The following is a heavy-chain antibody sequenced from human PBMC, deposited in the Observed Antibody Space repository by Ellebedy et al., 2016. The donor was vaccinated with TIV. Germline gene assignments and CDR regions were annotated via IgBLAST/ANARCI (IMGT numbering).Heavy chain of an antibody. V-gene: IGHV4-34*01. Sequence: SETLSLXXAVYGGSFSGYYWSWIRQPPGRGLEWIGEINHGGGTYYNPSLKSRVTISLDTSKNQFSLRLGSVTAADTAVYYCARDLGGWYEAWKYYYGLDVWGQGTTVTVSS. CDR3: ARDLGGWYEAWKYYYGLDV. J-gene: IGHJ6*02. CDR1: GGSFSGYY. D-gene: IGHD6-19*01. CDR2: INHGGGT.